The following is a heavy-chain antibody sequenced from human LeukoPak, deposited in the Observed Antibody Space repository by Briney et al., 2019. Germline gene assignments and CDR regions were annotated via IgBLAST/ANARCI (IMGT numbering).Heavy chain of an antibody. J-gene: IGHJ6*02. CDR3: AKDGGGLQYYYYGMDV. CDR2: ITGSGAST. CDR1: GFTFSSHA. D-gene: IGHD4-11*01. Sequence: GGSLRLSCAASGFTFSSHAMGWVRQAPGKGLEWVSSITGSGASTYYGDSVKGRFTISRDNSKNTLYLQMNRLRAEDTAVYYCAKDGGGLQYYYYGMDVWGQGTTVTVSS. V-gene: IGHV3-23*01.